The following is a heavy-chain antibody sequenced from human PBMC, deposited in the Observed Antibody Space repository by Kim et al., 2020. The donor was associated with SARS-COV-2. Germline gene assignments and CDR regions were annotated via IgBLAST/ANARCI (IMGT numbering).Heavy chain of an antibody. V-gene: IGHV4-59*12. J-gene: IGHJ4*02. Sequence: SETLSLTCNVSGGSMSGYQWSWLRQPPGKGLECIGHIDDRGRTIYNPALRDRVTISGDTSTNHFSLALTSVTAADTAVYYCARFAGEAGLCSSASCHLDYWGRGTLVTVSS. CDR3: ARFAGEAGLCSSASCHLDY. D-gene: IGHD2-2*01. CDR2: IDDRGRT. CDR1: GGSMSGYQ.